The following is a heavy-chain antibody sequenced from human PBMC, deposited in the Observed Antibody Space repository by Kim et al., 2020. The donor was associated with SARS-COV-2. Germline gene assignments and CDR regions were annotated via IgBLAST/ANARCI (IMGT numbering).Heavy chain of an antibody. J-gene: IGHJ6*02. Sequence: SQTLSLTCAISGDSVSSNSAAWNWIRQSPSRGLEWLGRTYYRSKWYNDYAVSVKSRITINPDTSKNQFSLQLNSVTPEDTAVYYCARGSHIAAAGWGYYYYYYGMDVWGQGTTVTVSS. V-gene: IGHV6-1*01. D-gene: IGHD6-13*01. CDR3: ARGSHIAAAGWGYYYYYYGMDV. CDR2: TYYRSKWYN. CDR1: GDSVSSNSAA.